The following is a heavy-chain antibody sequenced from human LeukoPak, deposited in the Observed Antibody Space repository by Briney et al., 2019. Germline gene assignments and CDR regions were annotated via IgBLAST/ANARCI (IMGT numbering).Heavy chain of an antibody. CDR1: GFTFSSYS. CDR2: ISSSSSYI. CDR3: ARAHYGDDDANFDY. D-gene: IGHD4-17*01. J-gene: IGHJ4*02. Sequence: GGSLRLSCAASGFTFSSYSMNWVRQALGKGLEWVSSISSSSSYIYYADSVKGRFTISRDNAKNSLYLQMNSLRAEDTAVYYCARAHYGDDDANFDYWGQGTLVTVSS. V-gene: IGHV3-21*01.